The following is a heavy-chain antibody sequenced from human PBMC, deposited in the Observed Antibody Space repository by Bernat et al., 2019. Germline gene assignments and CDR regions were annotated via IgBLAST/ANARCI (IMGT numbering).Heavy chain of an antibody. Sequence: EVQLVESGGGLVKPGGSLRLSCAASGFTFSSYSMNWVRQAPGKGLEWVSSISSSSSYIYYADSVKGRFTISRDNAKNSLYLQMNSLRAEDTAVYYCARYGSGRQWLVKGMLDDAFDIWGQGTMVTVSS. J-gene: IGHJ3*02. CDR1: GFTFSSYS. CDR2: ISSSSSYI. D-gene: IGHD6-19*01. CDR3: ARYGSGRQWLVKGMLDDAFDI. V-gene: IGHV3-21*01.